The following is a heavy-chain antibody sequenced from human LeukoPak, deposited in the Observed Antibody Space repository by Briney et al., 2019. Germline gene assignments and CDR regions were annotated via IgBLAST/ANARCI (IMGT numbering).Heavy chain of an antibody. D-gene: IGHD6-13*01. CDR1: GGSISSSSYY. V-gene: IGHV4-39*01. J-gene: IGHJ4*02. CDR3: ARHGRWPSPGIFDY. CDR2: IFYSGST. Sequence: SETLSLTCTVSGGSISSSSYYWGWIRQPPGKGLEWIGSIFYSGSTYYNPSLKSRVTISVDTSKNQFSLKLSSVTAADTAVYYCARHGRWPSPGIFDYWGQGTLVTVSS.